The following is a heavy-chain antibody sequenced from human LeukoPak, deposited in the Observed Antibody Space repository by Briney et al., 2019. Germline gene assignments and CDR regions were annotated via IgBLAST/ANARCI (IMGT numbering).Heavy chain of an antibody. CDR3: ARESSGGFDN. Sequence: TGGSLRLSCAASGFTFSSYGMSWVRQAPGKGLEWISYISTSGSTIYYADSVKGRFTISRDSAKNSLYLQMNSLRDEDMAVYYCARESSGGFDNWAQGTLVTVSS. CDR2: ISTSGSTI. CDR1: GFTFSSYG. J-gene: IGHJ4*02. D-gene: IGHD3-3*01. V-gene: IGHV3-48*02.